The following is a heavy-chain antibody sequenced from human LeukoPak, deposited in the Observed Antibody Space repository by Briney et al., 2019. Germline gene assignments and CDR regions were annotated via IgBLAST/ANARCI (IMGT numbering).Heavy chain of an antibody. Sequence: GGSLRLSCAASGFTFSSYEMNWVRQAPGKGLDWVSFISSSGTTIYYADSVKGRFTISRDNTKNSLYLQMNSLRAEDAAVYYCATTDAVARSFDYWGQGTLVTVSP. V-gene: IGHV3-48*03. D-gene: IGHD6-19*01. J-gene: IGHJ4*02. CDR2: ISSSGTTI. CDR1: GFTFSSYE. CDR3: ATTDAVARSFDY.